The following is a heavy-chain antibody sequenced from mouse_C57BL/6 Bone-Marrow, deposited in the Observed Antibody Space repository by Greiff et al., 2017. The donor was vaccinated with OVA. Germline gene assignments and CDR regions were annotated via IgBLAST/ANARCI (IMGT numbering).Heavy chain of an antibody. CDR1: GYTFTSYW. Sequence: QVQLQQPGAELVKPGASVKLSCKASGYTFTSYWMQWVKQRPGQGLEWIGEIDPSDSYTNYNQKFKGKATLTVDTSSSTAYMQLSSLTSEDSAVYYCARNTNTLTFTTVVHYYAMDYWGQGTSVTVSS. D-gene: IGHD1-1*01. CDR3: ARNTNTLTFTTVVHYYAMDY. V-gene: IGHV1-50*01. J-gene: IGHJ4*01. CDR2: IDPSDSYT.